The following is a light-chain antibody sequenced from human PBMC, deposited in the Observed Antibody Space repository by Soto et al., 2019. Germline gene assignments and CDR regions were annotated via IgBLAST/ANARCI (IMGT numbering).Light chain of an antibody. CDR1: SSNIGSNH. Sequence: QSVLTQPPSASGTPGQRVTISCSGSSSNIGSNHVYWYQQLPGTAPKLLIYRNNQLPSEVPDRFSVSKSGTSASLAISGLRSEDEADYYCAAWDDSLSGPVFGGGTKLTVL. CDR3: AAWDDSLSGPV. J-gene: IGLJ3*02. CDR2: RNN. V-gene: IGLV1-47*01.